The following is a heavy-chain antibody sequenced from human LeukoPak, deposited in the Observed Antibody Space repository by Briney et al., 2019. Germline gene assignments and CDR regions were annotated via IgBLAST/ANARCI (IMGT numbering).Heavy chain of an antibody. CDR3: AKCMSGSGVCLNFDS. D-gene: IGHD2-21*02. CDR1: GFTFTTYA. Sequence: GGSLRLSCEASGFTFTTYAMSWVRQAPGKGLQWVSGISSGDSNTYYTDFVKGRFTISRDNSKNTLYLQINSLRAEDTAVYYCAKCMSGSGVCLNFDSWGQGILVTVSS. V-gene: IGHV3-23*01. J-gene: IGHJ4*02. CDR2: ISSGDSNT.